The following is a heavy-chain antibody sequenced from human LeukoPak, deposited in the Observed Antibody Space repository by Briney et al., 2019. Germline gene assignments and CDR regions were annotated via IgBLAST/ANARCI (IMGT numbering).Heavy chain of an antibody. J-gene: IGHJ4*03. CDR1: GFIFTDFW. V-gene: IGHV3-7*01. CDR2: INVDGSVR. D-gene: IGHD6-13*01. Sequence: GGSLRLSCAASGFIFTDFWMTWVRQAPGKGLEWVANINVDGSVRQYADSVKGRFTISRDNSKNTLYLQMNSLRAEDTAVYYCAKEQQLLSKERRYFDYWGQGTLVTVSS. CDR3: AKEQQLLSKERRYFDY.